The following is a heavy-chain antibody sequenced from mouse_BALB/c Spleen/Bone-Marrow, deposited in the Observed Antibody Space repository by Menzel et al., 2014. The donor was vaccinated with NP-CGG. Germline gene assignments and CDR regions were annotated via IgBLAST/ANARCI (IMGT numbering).Heavy chain of an antibody. D-gene: IGHD1-2*01. CDR3: ARGGDYGFMDY. V-gene: IGHV1-54*01. CDR2: INPGSGGT. J-gene: IGHJ4*01. Sequence: QVQLQQPGAELVRPGTSVKVSCKASGYAFTNYLIEWVKQRPGQGLEWIGVINPGSGGTNYNEKFKGKATLTADKSSSTAYMQLSSLTSDDSAVYFCARGGDYGFMDYWGQGTSVTVSS. CDR1: GYAFTNYL.